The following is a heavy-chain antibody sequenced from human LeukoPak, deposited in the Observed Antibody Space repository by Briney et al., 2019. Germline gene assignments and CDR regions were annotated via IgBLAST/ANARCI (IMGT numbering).Heavy chain of an antibody. Sequence: GASVKVSCKSSGYTFTDYYVHWVRQAPGQGLEWMGWINPNSGGTNYAQKFQGRVTMTRDTSISTAYMELSRLRSDDTAVYYCARAYCSSTSCYALHFDYWGQGTLVTVSS. CDR1: GYTFTDYY. V-gene: IGHV1-2*02. CDR2: INPNSGGT. J-gene: IGHJ4*02. CDR3: ARAYCSSTSCYALHFDY. D-gene: IGHD2-2*01.